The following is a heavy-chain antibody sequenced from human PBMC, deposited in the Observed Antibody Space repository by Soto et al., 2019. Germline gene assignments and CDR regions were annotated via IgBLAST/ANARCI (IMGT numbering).Heavy chain of an antibody. D-gene: IGHD6-19*01. CDR3: AKDLLAVAATYYYYGMDV. CDR1: GFTFSSYA. J-gene: IGHJ6*02. CDR2: ISGSGGST. V-gene: IGHV3-23*01. Sequence: GGSLRLSCAASGFTFSSYAMSWVRQAPGKGLEWVSAISGSGGSTYYADSVKGRFTISRDNSKNTLYLQMNSLRAEDTAVYYCAKDLLAVAATYYYYGMDVWGQGTTVTVSS.